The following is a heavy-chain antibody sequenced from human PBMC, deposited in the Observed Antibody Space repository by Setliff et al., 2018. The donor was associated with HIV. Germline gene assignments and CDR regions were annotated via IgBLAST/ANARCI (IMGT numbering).Heavy chain of an antibody. Sequence: SETLSLTCTVSGYSISSGYYWGWIRQPPGKGLEWIGSIYYSGSTNYNPSLKSRVTISVDTSKNQFSLKLSSVTAADTAVYFCARSIYGSGSYPLDYWGQGILVTVSS. CDR2: IYYSGST. CDR3: ARSIYGSGSYPLDY. J-gene: IGHJ4*02. V-gene: IGHV4-38-2*02. CDR1: GYSISSGYY. D-gene: IGHD3-10*01.